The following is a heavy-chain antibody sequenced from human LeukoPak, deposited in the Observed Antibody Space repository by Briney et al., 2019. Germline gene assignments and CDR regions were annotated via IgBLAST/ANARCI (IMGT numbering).Heavy chain of an antibody. D-gene: IGHD3-22*01. Sequence: GASVKVSCKASGYTFTSYYMHWVRQAPGQGLEWMGIINPSGGSTSYAQKFQGRVTMTRDMSTSTVYMELSSLRSEDTAVYYCAMIVPSPDAFDIWGQGTMVTVSS. V-gene: IGHV1-46*03. CDR2: INPSGGST. CDR3: AMIVPSPDAFDI. CDR1: GYTFTSYY. J-gene: IGHJ3*02.